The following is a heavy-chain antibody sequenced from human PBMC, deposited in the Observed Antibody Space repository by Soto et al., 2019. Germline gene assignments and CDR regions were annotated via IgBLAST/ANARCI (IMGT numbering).Heavy chain of an antibody. CDR3: ARVTWYCSGGSCYSTYYFDY. D-gene: IGHD2-15*01. CDR1: GYTFTSYG. CDR2: ISAYNGNT. V-gene: IGHV1-18*01. J-gene: IGHJ4*02. Sequence: ASVKVSCKASGYTFTSYGISWVRQAPGQGLEWMGWISAYNGNTSYAQKLQGRVTMTTDTSTSTAYMELRSLRSDDTAVYYCARVTWYCSGGSCYSTYYFDYWGQGTLVTVSS.